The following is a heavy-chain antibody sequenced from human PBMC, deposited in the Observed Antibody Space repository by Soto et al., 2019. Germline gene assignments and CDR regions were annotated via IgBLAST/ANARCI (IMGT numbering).Heavy chain of an antibody. J-gene: IGHJ6*02. V-gene: IGHV3-23*01. Sequence: EVQLLESGGGLVQPGGSLRLSCAASGFTFSSYAMSWVRQAPGKGLEWVSVISGSGDITYYADSVKGRFTISRDNSQNTLYLQMNSLRAEDTAVYYCAKCSMALYYNNAMDVWGQGTTVSVSS. CDR1: GFTFSSYA. D-gene: IGHD6-6*01. CDR3: AKCSMALYYNNAMDV. CDR2: ISGSGDIT.